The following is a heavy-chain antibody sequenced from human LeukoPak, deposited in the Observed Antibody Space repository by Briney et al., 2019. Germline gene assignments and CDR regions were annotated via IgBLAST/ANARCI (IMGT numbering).Heavy chain of an antibody. V-gene: IGHV4-34*01. CDR2: INHSGST. J-gene: IGHJ6*02. CDR3: ARAVSSGYLYYGMDV. D-gene: IGHD3-22*01. Sequence: SETLSLTCAVYGGSFSGYYWSWIRQPPGKGLEWIGEINHSGSTNYNPSLKSRVTISVDTSKNQFSLKLSSVTAADTAVYYCARAVSSGYLYYGMDVWGQGTTVTVSS. CDR1: GGSFSGYY.